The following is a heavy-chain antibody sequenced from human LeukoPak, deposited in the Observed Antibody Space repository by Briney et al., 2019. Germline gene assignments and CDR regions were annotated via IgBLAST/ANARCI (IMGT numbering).Heavy chain of an antibody. Sequence: GGSVRLSCAASGFTFNNYTMNWVRQAPGKGLEWVSSISGGGETTYYADSAKGRITISRDNSQNTLYLQMNSLRAEDTAVYYCARDYADYVGYFFFDYWGQGTLVTVSS. J-gene: IGHJ4*02. V-gene: IGHV3-23*01. CDR2: ISGGGETT. CDR1: GFTFNNYT. D-gene: IGHD4-17*01. CDR3: ARDYADYVGYFFFDY.